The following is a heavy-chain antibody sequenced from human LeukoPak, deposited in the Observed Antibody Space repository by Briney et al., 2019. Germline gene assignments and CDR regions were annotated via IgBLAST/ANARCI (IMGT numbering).Heavy chain of an antibody. Sequence: GESLRLSCAASGFTFSSYGMHWVRQAPGKGLEWVAVIWYDGSNKYYGDSVKGRFTISRDNSRNTLYLQMTSLRAEDTAVYYCARVLWFGEVLKGDAFDIWGQGTMVTVSS. CDR1: GFTFSSYG. CDR3: ARVLWFGEVLKGDAFDI. CDR2: IWYDGSNK. V-gene: IGHV3-33*01. D-gene: IGHD3-10*01. J-gene: IGHJ3*02.